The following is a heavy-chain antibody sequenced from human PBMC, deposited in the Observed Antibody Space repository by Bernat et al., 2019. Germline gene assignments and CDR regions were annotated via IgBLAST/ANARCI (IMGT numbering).Heavy chain of an antibody. CDR2: IKSKANSGTT. CDR1: GFTFNNAW. V-gene: IGHV3-15*07. CDR3: TTYPYGAGWYAFDY. Sequence: EVQLVESGGGLAKPGGSLRLSCATSGFTFNNAWMHWVRQAPGKGLEWVGRIKSKANSGTTAYASPVKGRFTISRDDSKNTLYLQMNSLRIEDTAVYHCTTYPYGAGWYAFDYWGQGTLVTVSS. J-gene: IGHJ4*02. D-gene: IGHD6-19*01.